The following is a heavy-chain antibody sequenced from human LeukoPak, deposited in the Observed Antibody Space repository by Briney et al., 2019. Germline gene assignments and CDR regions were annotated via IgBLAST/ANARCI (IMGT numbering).Heavy chain of an antibody. CDR1: GGTFSSYA. CDR2: IIPIFGTA. D-gene: IGHD3-3*01. CDR3: ARGPLGVPLYYDFWSGYRAGYYYYYMDV. V-gene: IGHV1-69*01. J-gene: IGHJ6*03. Sequence: GSSVKVSCKASGGTFSSYAISWVRQAPGQGLEWMGGIIPIFGTANYAQKFQGRVTITADESTSTAYMELSSLRSEDTAVYYCARGPLGVPLYYDFWSGYRAGYYYYYMDVWGKGTTVTVSS.